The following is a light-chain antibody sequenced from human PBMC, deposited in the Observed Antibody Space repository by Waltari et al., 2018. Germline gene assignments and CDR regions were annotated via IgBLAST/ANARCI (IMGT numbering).Light chain of an antibody. CDR3: QQGNSFPPT. CDR1: QGISTW. J-gene: IGKJ1*01. CDR2: SAS. Sequence: DIQMTQSPSSVSASVGDRVTITCRASQGISTWLAWYQQKPGHAPKLLIYSASTLQTGVPSRFSGSGSGTDFSLTIDSLQPEDFATYYCQQGNSFPPTFGQGTKVEIK. V-gene: IGKV1-12*01.